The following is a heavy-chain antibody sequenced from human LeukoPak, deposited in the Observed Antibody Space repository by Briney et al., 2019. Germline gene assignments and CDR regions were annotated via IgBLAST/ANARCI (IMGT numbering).Heavy chain of an antibody. CDR1: GFTFSSSF. Sequence: GGSLRLSCAASGFTFSSSFMSWVRQAPGRGLEWVSVIYSGGSTYYSDSVKGRITISRDNSKNTVSLQMNSLRAEDTAVYYCARGADRWNYFDYWGQGTLVTVSS. D-gene: IGHD4-23*01. J-gene: IGHJ4*02. CDR2: IYSGGST. V-gene: IGHV3-53*01. CDR3: ARGADRWNYFDY.